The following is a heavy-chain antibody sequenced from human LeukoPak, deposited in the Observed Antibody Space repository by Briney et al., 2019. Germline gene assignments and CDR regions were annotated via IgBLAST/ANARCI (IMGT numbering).Heavy chain of an antibody. Sequence: GGSLRLSCAASGFTFSSYAMHWVRQAPGKGLEWVAVISYDGSNKYYADSVKGQSTISRDNSKNTLYLQMNSLRAEDTAVYYCARNGGIVGANFDYWGQGTLVTVSS. CDR1: GFTFSSYA. V-gene: IGHV3-30-3*01. CDR3: ARNGGIVGANFDY. D-gene: IGHD1-26*01. J-gene: IGHJ4*02. CDR2: ISYDGSNK.